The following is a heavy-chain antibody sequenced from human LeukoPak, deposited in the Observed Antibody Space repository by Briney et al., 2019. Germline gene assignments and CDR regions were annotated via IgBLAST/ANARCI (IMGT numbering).Heavy chain of an antibody. J-gene: IGHJ4*02. CDR1: GFTVSSNY. D-gene: IGHD6-6*01. Sequence: GGSLRLSCAASGFTVSSNYMSWVRQAPGKGLEWVSTISDSGAGTYYADSVKGRFTISRDNSKNTLYLQMNSLRTEDTAVYYCAKERDQYNSSPDYYFDYWGQGTLVTVSS. CDR3: AKERDQYNSSPDYYFDY. V-gene: IGHV3-23*01. CDR2: ISDSGAGT.